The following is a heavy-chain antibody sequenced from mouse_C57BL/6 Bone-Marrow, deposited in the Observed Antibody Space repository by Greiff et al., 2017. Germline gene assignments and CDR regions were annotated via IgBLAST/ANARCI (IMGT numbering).Heavy chain of an antibody. V-gene: IGHV14-4*01. CDR1: GFNIKDDY. J-gene: IGHJ2*01. CDR3: TTSGSGY. CDR2: IDPENGGT. Sequence: EVQRVESGAELVRPGASVKLSCTASGFNIKDDYMHWVKQRPEQGLEWIGWIDPENGGTEYASKFQGKATITADTSSNTAYLLLSSLTSEASALSVCTTSGSGYWGKGTPRTDSS.